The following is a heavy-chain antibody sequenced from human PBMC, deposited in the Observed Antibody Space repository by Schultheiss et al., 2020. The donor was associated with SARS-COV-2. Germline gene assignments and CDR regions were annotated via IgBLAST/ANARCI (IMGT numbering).Heavy chain of an antibody. D-gene: IGHD6-6*01. J-gene: IGHJ5*02. CDR3: ARIPSSSSGGEWFDP. CDR1: GFSLSTSAVG. V-gene: IGHV2-5*01. Sequence: SGPTLVKPTQTLTLTCTFSGFSLSTSAVGVGWIRQPPGKALEWLALIYWNDDKRYSPSLKSRLTITKDTSKNQVVLTMTNMDPVDTATYYCARIPSSSSGGEWFDPWGQGTLVTVSS. CDR2: IYWNDDK.